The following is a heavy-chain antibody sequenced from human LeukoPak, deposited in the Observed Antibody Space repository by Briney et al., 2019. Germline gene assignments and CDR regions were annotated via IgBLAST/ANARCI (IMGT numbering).Heavy chain of an antibody. J-gene: IGHJ5*02. CDR2: INPSGGST. CDR3: ARAREIVLMSFDP. Sequence: ASVKVSCKASGYTFTSYYMHWVRQAPGQGLEWMGIINPSGGSTSYAQKFQGRVTMTRDMSTSTVYMELSSLRSEDTAVYYCARAREIVLMSFDPWGQGTLVTVFS. CDR1: GYTFTSYY. D-gene: IGHD2-8*01. V-gene: IGHV1-46*01.